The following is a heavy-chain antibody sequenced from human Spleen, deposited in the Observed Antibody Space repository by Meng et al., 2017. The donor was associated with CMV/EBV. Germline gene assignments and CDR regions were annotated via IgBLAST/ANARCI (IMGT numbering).Heavy chain of an antibody. CDR3: ARDWDFWSGSAHHYYYYGMDV. CDR2: IYSGGST. V-gene: IGHV3-53*05. D-gene: IGHD3-3*01. CDR1: GFTVSSNS. J-gene: IGHJ6*02. Sequence: GESLKISCAASGFTVSSNSMAWVRQAPGKGLEWVSGIYSGGSTYYADSVTGRFTISRDNSKNTLYLQMNSLTAEDTAVYYCARDWDFWSGSAHHYYYYGMDVWGQGTTVTVSS.